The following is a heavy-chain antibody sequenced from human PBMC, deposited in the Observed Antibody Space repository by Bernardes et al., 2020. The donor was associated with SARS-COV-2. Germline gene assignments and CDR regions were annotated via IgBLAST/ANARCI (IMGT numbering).Heavy chain of an antibody. Sequence: GGPLKVSCAASGFTFSSYSMNWVRQAPGTGLEWVSSISSSSRHIYYADSVRGRFTISRDNAKKSLYLQMNSLRAEDTAVYYCAREETGYKAGIDVWGRGTTVTVSS. CDR3: AREETGYKAGIDV. CDR1: GFTFSSYS. J-gene: IGHJ6*02. D-gene: IGHD1-20*01. V-gene: IGHV3-21*01. CDR2: ISSSSRHI.